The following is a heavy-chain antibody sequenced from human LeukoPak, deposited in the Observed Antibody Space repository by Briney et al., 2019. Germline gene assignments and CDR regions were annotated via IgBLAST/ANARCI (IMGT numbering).Heavy chain of an antibody. D-gene: IGHD3-22*01. CDR3: ARGITTIPYYYYGMDV. CDR1: GGSFSGYY. V-gene: IGHV4-34*01. CDR2: INHSGST. J-gene: IGHJ6*02. Sequence: SSETLSLTCAVYGGSFSGYYWSWIRQPPGKGLEWIGEINHSGSTNYNPSLKSRVTISVDTSKNQFSLKLSSVTAADTAVYYCARGITTIPYYYYGMDVWGQGTTVTVSS.